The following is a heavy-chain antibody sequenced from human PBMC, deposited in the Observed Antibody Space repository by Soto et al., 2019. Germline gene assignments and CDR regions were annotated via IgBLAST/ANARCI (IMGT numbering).Heavy chain of an antibody. J-gene: IGHJ6*02. CDR2: IFSSGST. V-gene: IGHV4-59*01. CDR3: AREYYDFWSVTYSYYGLGV. D-gene: IGHD3-3*01. Sequence: SATLSLTCTVSGGSISRYYWSWIRQAPGRGLEWIGNIFSSGSTNYNPSLKSRVALSVDTSKNKVSLKLNAVTTADTAVYYCAREYYDFWSVTYSYYGLGVWGQGTTVT. CDR1: GGSISRYY.